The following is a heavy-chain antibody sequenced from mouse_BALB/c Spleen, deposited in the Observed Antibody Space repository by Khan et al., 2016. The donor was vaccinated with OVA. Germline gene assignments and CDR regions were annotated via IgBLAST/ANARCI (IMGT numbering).Heavy chain of an antibody. CDR1: GYTFTSYY. J-gene: IGHJ3*01. D-gene: IGHD2-4*01. Sequence: QVQLQQPGAELVKPGASVKLSCKASGYTFTSYYMYWVKQRPGQGLEWIGGINPSNGGTNFNEKFKSKATLTVDKSSSTAYMQLSSLTSEDSAVYYCTRGGAWATMSPWFAYWGQGTLVTVSA. V-gene: IGHV1S81*02. CDR3: TRGGAWATMSPWFAY. CDR2: INPSNGGT.